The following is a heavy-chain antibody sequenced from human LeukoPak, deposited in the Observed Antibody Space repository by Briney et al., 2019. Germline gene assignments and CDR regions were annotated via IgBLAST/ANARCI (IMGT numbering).Heavy chain of an antibody. CDR3: ARGGVFWSGTNWFDP. CDR2: INHSGST. D-gene: IGHD3-3*01. J-gene: IGHJ5*02. V-gene: IGHV4-34*01. CDR1: GGSFSGYY. Sequence: SETLSLTCAVYGGSFSGYYWSWIRQPPGKGLEWIGEINHSGSTNYNPSLKSRVTISVDTSKNQFSLKLSSVTAADTAVYYRARGGVFWSGTNWFDPWGQGTLVTVSS.